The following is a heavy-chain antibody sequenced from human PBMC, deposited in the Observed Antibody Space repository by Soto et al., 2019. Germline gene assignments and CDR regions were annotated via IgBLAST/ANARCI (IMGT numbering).Heavy chain of an antibody. CDR3: ATTGLVVVTASAFDY. Sequence: QVQLVQSGAEVKKPGASVKVSCKASGYTFTGYYMHWVRQAPGQGLEWMRWINPNSGGTNYAQKFQGRVTMNRDTSISTAYMELSRLRSDDTAVYYCATTGLVVVTASAFDYWGQGTLVTVSS. D-gene: IGHD2-21*02. CDR1: GYTFTGYY. V-gene: IGHV1-2*02. J-gene: IGHJ4*02. CDR2: INPNSGGT.